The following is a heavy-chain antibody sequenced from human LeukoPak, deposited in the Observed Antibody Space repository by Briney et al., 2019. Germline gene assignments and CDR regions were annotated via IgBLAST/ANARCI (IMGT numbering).Heavy chain of an antibody. J-gene: IGHJ5*02. CDR3: ARALSAAAGTSP. Sequence: ASVKVSCKASGHTFTSYYMHWVRQAPGQGLEWMGIINPSGGSTSYAQKFQGRVTMTRDTSTSTVYMELSSLRSEDTAVYYCARALSAAAGTSPWGQGTLVTVSS. V-gene: IGHV1-46*01. D-gene: IGHD6-13*01. CDR1: GHTFTSYY. CDR2: INPSGGST.